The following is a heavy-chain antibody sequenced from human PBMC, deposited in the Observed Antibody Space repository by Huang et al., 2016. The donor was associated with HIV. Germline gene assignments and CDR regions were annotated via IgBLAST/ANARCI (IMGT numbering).Heavy chain of an antibody. CDR2: INSAGSRS. J-gene: IGHJ4*02. Sequence: EVQLVESGGGLVQPGGSLRLSCAASGFSISSYWMHWVRQAPGKVVLWGSRINSAGSRSSYADSVTGRFTIARDNAKNTLYLQMNSLRAEDTAVYYCARDPRIQSWLNFFDYWGQGTLVSVSS. D-gene: IGHD3-22*01. CDR3: ARDPRIQSWLNFFDY. CDR1: GFSISSYW. V-gene: IGHV3-74*01.